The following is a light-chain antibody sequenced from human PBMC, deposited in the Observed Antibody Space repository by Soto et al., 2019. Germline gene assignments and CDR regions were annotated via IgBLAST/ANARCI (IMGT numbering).Light chain of an antibody. V-gene: IGLV2-8*01. J-gene: IGLJ3*02. Sequence: QSALTQPPSASGSPGQSVTISCTGTKNDIGVYDFVSWYQHHPGKAPRLIIYEVVQRPSGVPDRFSGSKSGNTASLTVSGLQAADEGDYYCSSFAANDNVVFGGGTKLTVL. CDR3: SSFAANDNVV. CDR1: KNDIGVYDF. CDR2: EVV.